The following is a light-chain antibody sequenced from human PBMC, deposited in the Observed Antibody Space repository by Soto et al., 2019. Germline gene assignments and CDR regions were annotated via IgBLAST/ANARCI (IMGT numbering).Light chain of an antibody. CDR2: ANN. V-gene: IGLV1-40*01. J-gene: IGLJ3*02. CDR1: SSNIGSTYH. CDR3: QSYDSSLNARV. Sequence: QSVLTQPPSVSGAPGQRVTISCTGSSSNIGSTYHVHWYQQLPGKAPNLLIFANNNRPSGVPDRFSGSKSGTSAFLAITGLQAEDEADYYCQSYDSSLNARVFGGGTKLTVL.